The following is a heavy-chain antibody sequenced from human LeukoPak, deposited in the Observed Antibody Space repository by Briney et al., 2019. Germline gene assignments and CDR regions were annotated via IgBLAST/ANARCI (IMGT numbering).Heavy chain of an antibody. CDR1: GYRFTSYW. J-gene: IGHJ4*02. CDR3: ARHEVDYYGSGTYYFDY. V-gene: IGHV5-51*01. D-gene: IGHD3-10*01. Sequence: GESLKISCKGSGYRFTSYWIGWVRQMPGKGLEWMGIIYPGDSDTRYSPSFQGQVTISADKSISTACLQWSSLKASDTAMYYCARHEVDYYGSGTYYFDYWGQGTLVTVSS. CDR2: IYPGDSDT.